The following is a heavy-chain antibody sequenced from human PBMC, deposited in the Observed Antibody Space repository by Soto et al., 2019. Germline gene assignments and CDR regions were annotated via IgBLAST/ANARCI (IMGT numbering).Heavy chain of an antibody. J-gene: IGHJ3*02. CDR2: IDPSDSYT. D-gene: IGHD1-1*01. Sequence: GESLKISCKGSGYSFTSYWIGWVRQMPGKGLEWMGRIDPSDSYTNYSPSFQGHVTISADKSISTAYLQWSSLKASDTAMYYCARGTTGTTADAFDIRGQGTIVTVSS. V-gene: IGHV5-10-1*01. CDR3: ARGTTGTTADAFDI. CDR1: GYSFTSYW.